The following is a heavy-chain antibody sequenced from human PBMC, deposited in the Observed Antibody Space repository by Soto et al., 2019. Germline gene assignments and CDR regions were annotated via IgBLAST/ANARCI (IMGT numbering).Heavy chain of an antibody. Sequence: PSETLSLTCSVSGVSVSSDDYYWNWIRQPPGKGLEWIGYNHIRGRTNYNPSLGSRVAISLDTSKNQFSLTLTSVAAAETAIYYCARILDINSWTLDFWGQGTLVTVSS. J-gene: IGHJ4*02. CDR1: GVSVSSDDYY. CDR3: ARILDINSWTLDF. D-gene: IGHD1-26*01. CDR2: NHIRGRT. V-gene: IGHV4-61*08.